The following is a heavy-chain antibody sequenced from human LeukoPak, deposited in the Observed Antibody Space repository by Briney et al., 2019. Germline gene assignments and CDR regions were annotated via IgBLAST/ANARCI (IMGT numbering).Heavy chain of an antibody. J-gene: IGHJ5*02. V-gene: IGHV3-23*01. Sequence: GGSLRLSCTASGFTFSSYTMSWVRQAPGKGLKWVSTISTGGGNTYYADSVQGRFTISRDNPKNTLYLQMNSLRAEDTAVYYCAKIPTYYYDSSGYPYFDPWGQGTLVTVSS. CDR2: ISTGGGNT. D-gene: IGHD3-22*01. CDR3: AKIPTYYYDSSGYPYFDP. CDR1: GFTFSSYT.